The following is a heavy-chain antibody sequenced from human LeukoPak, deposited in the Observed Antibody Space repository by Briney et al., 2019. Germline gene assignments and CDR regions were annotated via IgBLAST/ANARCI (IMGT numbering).Heavy chain of an antibody. CDR1: GYSFTSYW. Sequence: GESLKISCKGSGYSFTSYWIGWVRQMPGKGLEWMGIIYPGDSDTRYSPSFQGQVTISADKSISTAYLQWSSLKASDTAMYYCAITTLEDTAMPRSRLVDYWGQGTLVTVSS. D-gene: IGHD5-18*01. J-gene: IGHJ4*02. CDR3: AITTLEDTAMPRSRLVDY. CDR2: IYPGDSDT. V-gene: IGHV5-51*01.